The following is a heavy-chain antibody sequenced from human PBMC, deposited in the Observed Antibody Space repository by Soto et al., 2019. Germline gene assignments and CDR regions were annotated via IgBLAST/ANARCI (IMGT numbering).Heavy chain of an antibody. CDR1: GIPVSSNY. CDR3: ARDGPYYYASRMDD. V-gene: IGHV3-53*04. CDR2: LHSGGDT. D-gene: IGHD3-10*01. J-gene: IGHJ6*02. Sequence: EVQLVESGGGLVQPWGSLRLSCVASGIPVSSNYMTWVRQAPGKGLEWVSVLHSGGDTYYANSVKGRFTISRTDSTNTLFLQMNSLTAADTAVYYCARDGPYYYASRMDDWGQGTTVTVSS.